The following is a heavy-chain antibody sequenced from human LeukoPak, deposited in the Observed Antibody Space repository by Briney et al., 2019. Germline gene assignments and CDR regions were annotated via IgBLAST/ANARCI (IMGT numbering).Heavy chain of an antibody. CDR1: GFTFSSYS. J-gene: IGHJ4*02. CDR3: ARARWAGYCSGGSCYDDY. V-gene: IGHV3-21*01. Sequence: GGSLRLSCAVSGFTFSSYSMNWVRQAPGKGLEWVSSISSSSSYIYYADSVKGRFTISRDNAKNSLYVQMNSLRAEDTAVYYCARARWAGYCSGGSCYDDYWGQGTLVTVSS. D-gene: IGHD2-15*01. CDR2: ISSSSSYI.